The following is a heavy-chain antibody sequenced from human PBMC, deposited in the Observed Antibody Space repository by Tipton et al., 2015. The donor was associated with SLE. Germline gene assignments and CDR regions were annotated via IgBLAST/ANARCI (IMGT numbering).Heavy chain of an antibody. D-gene: IGHD6-6*01. CDR2: IYTSGST. Sequence: LRLSCTVSGGSISSGSYYWSWIRQPAGKGLEWIGRIYTSGSTNYNPSLKSRVTISVDTSKNQFSLKLSSVTAADPAAYYCARGGFLSIAARRRGYYFDYWGQGTLVTVSS. CDR3: ARGGFLSIAARRRGYYFDY. CDR1: GGSISSGSYY. J-gene: IGHJ4*02. V-gene: IGHV4-61*02.